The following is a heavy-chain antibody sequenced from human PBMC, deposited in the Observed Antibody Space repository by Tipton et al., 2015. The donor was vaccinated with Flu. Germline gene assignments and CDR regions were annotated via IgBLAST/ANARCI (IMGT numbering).Heavy chain of an antibody. J-gene: IGHJ3*02. CDR1: GGSISSGSYY. V-gene: IGHV4-61*02. D-gene: IGHD3-22*01. Sequence: TLSLTCTVSGGSISSGSYYWSWIRQPAGKGLEWIGRIYTSGSTNYNPSLKSRVTISVDTSKNQFSLKLSPVTAADTAVYYCARGVIYYDSSGSITDAFDIWGQGTMVTVSS. CDR3: ARGVIYYDSSGSITDAFDI. CDR2: IYTSGST.